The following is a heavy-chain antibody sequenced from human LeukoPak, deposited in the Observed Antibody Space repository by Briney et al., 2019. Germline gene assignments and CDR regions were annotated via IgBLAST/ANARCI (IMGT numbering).Heavy chain of an antibody. CDR1: GGSISSSSYY. D-gene: IGHD6-13*01. J-gene: IGHJ6*03. CDR2: IYYSGST. V-gene: IGHV4-61*05. CDR3: ARADMAAGTYYYYYMDV. Sequence: SETLSLTCSVSGGSISSSSYYWGWIRQPPGKGLEWIGYIYYSGSTNYNPSLKSRVTISVDTSKNQFSLKLSSVTAADTAVYYCARADMAAGTYYYYYMDVWGKGTTVTVSS.